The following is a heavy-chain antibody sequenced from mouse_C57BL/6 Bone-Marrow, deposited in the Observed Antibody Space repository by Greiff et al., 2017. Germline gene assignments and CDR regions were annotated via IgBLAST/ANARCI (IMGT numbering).Heavy chain of an antibody. J-gene: IGHJ4*01. CDR2: IDPSDSYT. CDR3: ARMDY. V-gene: IGHV1-59*01. CDR1: GYTFTSYW. Sequence: QVLLQQPGAELVRPGTSVKLSCKASGYTFTSYWMHWVKQRPGQGLEWIGVIDPSDSYTNYNQKFKGKATLTVDTSSSTAYMQLSSLTSEDSAVYYCARMDYWGQGTSVTVSS.